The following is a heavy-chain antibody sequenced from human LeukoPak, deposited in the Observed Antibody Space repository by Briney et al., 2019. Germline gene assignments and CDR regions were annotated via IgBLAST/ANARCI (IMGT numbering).Heavy chain of an antibody. J-gene: IGHJ4*02. CDR2: VDPEDGET. D-gene: IGHD2-2*01. CDR3: ARLSGNVVVPAAIRDY. Sequence: ASVKVSCKVSGYTFTDYYMHWVQQAPGKGLEWMGLVDPEDGETIYAEKFQGRVTITADTSTDTAYMELSSLRSGDTAVYYCARLSGNVVVPAAIRDYWGQGTLVTVSS. V-gene: IGHV1-69-2*01. CDR1: GYTFTDYY.